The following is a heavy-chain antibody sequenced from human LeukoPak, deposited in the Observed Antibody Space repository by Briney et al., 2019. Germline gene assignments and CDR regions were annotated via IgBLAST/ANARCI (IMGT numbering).Heavy chain of an antibody. J-gene: IGHJ3*02. D-gene: IGHD3-16*01. CDR1: GYTFTSYG. Sequence: ASVKVSCKASGYTFTSYGISWVRQAPGQGLEWMGIINPSGGSTSYAQKFQGRVTMTRDMSTSTVYMELSSLRSEDTAVYYCAREGGLNAFDIWGQGTMVTVSS. V-gene: IGHV1-46*01. CDR2: INPSGGST. CDR3: AREGGLNAFDI.